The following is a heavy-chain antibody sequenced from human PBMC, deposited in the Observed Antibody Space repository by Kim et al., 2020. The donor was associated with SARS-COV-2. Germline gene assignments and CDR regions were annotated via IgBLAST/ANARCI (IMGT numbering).Heavy chain of an antibody. D-gene: IGHD3-3*01. CDR1: GYTFTSYY. Sequence: ASVKVSCKASGYTFTSYYMHWVRQAPGQGLEWMGIINPSGGSTSYAQKFQGRVTMTRDTSTSTVYMELSSLRSEDTAVYYCARDLGREWSMNYFDYWGQGTLVTVSS. J-gene: IGHJ4*02. V-gene: IGHV1-46*01. CDR3: ARDLGREWSMNYFDY. CDR2: INPSGGST.